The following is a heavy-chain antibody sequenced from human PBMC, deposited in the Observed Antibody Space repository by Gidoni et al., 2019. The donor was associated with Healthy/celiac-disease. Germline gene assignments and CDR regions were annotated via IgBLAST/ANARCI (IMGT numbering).Heavy chain of an antibody. CDR2: IYHSGST. D-gene: IGHD3-9*01. Sequence: QLQLQESGSGLVKPSQTLSLTCAVAGGSISSGGYSWSWIRQPPGKGLEWIGYIYHSGSTYYNPSLKSRVTISVDRSKNQFSLKLSSVTAADTAVYYCARGGRYYDILTGPFHDAFDIWGQGTMVTVSS. CDR3: ARGGRYYDILTGPFHDAFDI. V-gene: IGHV4-30-2*01. J-gene: IGHJ3*02. CDR1: GGSISSGGYS.